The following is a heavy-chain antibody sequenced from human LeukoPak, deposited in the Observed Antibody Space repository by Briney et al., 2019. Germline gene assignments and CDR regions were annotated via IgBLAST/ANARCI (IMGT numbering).Heavy chain of an antibody. D-gene: IGHD6-6*01. CDR2: ISYDGSDK. J-gene: IGHJ6*03. CDR1: GFTFSSYV. CDR3: ANADSSSSNYYYYYMDV. Sequence: GGSLRLSCAASGFTFSSYVIHWVRQAPGKGLEWVAHISYDGSDKYYADSVKGRFTISRDNSKNTLYLQMNSLRAEDTAVYYCANADSSSSNYYYYYMDVWGKGTTVTVSS. V-gene: IGHV3-30-3*01.